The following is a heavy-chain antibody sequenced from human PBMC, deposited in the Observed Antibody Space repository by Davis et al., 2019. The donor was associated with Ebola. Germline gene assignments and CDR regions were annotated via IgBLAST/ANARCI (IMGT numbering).Heavy chain of an antibody. CDR1: GGSISSSNW. Sequence: MPSETLSLTCAVSGGSISSSNWWSWVRQPPGKGLEWIGEIYHSGSTNYNPSLKSRVTMSVDKSKNQFSLKLSSVTAADTAVYYCAREYCSGGSCYSGIDYWGQGTLVTVSS. CDR2: IYHSGST. CDR3: AREYCSGGSCYSGIDY. D-gene: IGHD2-15*01. J-gene: IGHJ4*02. V-gene: IGHV4-4*02.